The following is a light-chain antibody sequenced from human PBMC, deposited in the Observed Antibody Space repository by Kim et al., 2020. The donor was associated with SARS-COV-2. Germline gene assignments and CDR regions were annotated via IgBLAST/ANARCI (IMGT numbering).Light chain of an antibody. Sequence: SPGERATLSCRASQTVSSNFLAWYQQKPGQTPRLLIYDTSSRATGIPARFSGSGSGTEFTLTISTLQSEDFAVYYCQQYSTWPLTFGQGTKVEIK. J-gene: IGKJ1*01. V-gene: IGKV3D-15*01. CDR3: QQYSTWPLT. CDR2: DTS. CDR1: QTVSSN.